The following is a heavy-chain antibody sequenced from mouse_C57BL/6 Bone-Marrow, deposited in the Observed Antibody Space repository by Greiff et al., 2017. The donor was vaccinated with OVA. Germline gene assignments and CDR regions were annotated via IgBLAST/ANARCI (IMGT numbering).Heavy chain of an antibody. J-gene: IGHJ4*01. CDR2: INPSNGGT. D-gene: IGHD2-3*01. CDR3: SRCYDAYFYAMDY. V-gene: IGHV1-53*01. CDR1: GYTFTSYW. Sequence: VQLPQPGTELVKPGASVKLSCKASGYTFTSYWMHWVKQRPGQGLEWIGNINPSNGGTNYNEKFKSKATLTVDKSYSTASMQLSSMTSKDAAVYYYSRCYDAYFYAMDYWGQGTSVTVSS.